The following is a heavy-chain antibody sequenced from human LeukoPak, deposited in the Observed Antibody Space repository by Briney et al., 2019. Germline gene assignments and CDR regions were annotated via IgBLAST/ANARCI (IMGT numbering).Heavy chain of an antibody. D-gene: IGHD1-26*01. CDR3: GGVQWELKTFDI. V-gene: IGHV3-49*03. Sequence: GGSLRLSCTASGFTFGDYAMSWFRQAPGKGLEWVGFIRSKAYGGTTEYAASVKGRFTISRDDSKSIAYLQMNSLKTEDTAVYYCGGVQWELKTFDIWGQGTVVTVSS. J-gene: IGHJ3*02. CDR1: GFTFGDYA. CDR2: IRSKAYGGTT.